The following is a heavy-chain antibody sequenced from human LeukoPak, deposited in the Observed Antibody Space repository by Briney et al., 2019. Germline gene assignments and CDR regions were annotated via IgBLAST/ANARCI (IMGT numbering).Heavy chain of an antibody. D-gene: IGHD4-17*01. V-gene: IGHV3-30*02. CDR2: IRYDGRNK. J-gene: IGHJ3*02. CDR1: GFTFSSYG. CDR3: ADGDYGAFDI. Sequence: PGGSLRLSCAASGFTFSSYGMHWVRQAPGKGLEWVAFIRYDGRNKYYADSVKGRLTISRDNSKNTLYLQMNSLRAEDTAVYYCADGDYGAFDIWGQGTMVTVSS.